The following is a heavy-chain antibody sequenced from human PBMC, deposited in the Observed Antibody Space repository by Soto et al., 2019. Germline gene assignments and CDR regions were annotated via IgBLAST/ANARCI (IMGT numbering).Heavy chain of an antibody. CDR2: FSSSSSTI. CDR3: ARDRSTVTNYYYYYMDV. Sequence: EVQLVESGGGLVQPGGSLRLSCAASGFTFSSYSMNWVRQAPGKGLEWVSYFSSSSSTIYYADSVKGRFTISRDNAKNSLYLQMNSLRAEDTAVYYCARDRSTVTNYYYYYMDVWGKGTTVTVSS. CDR1: GFTFSSYS. D-gene: IGHD4-4*01. J-gene: IGHJ6*03. V-gene: IGHV3-48*01.